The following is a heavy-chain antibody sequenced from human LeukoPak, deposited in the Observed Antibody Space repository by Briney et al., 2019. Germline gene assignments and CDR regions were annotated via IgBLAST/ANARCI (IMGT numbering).Heavy chain of an antibody. CDR3: ARGGAKIVVVPAAIWSWFDP. J-gene: IGHJ5*02. V-gene: IGHV1-2*02. CDR1: GYTFTGYY. Sequence: ASVKVSCKASGYTFTGYYMHWVRQAPGQGLEWMGWINPNSGGTNYAQKFQGRVTMTRDTSISTAYMELSRLRSHDTAVYYCARGGAKIVVVPAAIWSWFDPWGQGTLVAVSS. CDR2: INPNSGGT. D-gene: IGHD2-2*01.